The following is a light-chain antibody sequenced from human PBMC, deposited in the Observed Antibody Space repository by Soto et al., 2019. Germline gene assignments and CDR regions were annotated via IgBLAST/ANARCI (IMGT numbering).Light chain of an antibody. Sequence: SYELTQPPSVSVAPGQTARITCGGDNIGSKSVHWYQQKPGQAPFLVVYDDNDRPSGIPERFSGSDSGNTATLTISRVEAGDEADSYCQVWHSGVDWVFGGGTQLTVL. CDR1: NIGSKS. V-gene: IGLV3-21*02. J-gene: IGLJ2*01. CDR2: DDN. CDR3: QVWHSGVDWV.